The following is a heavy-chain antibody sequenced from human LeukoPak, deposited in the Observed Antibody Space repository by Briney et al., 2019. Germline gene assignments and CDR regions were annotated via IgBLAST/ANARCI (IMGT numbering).Heavy chain of an antibody. V-gene: IGHV3-74*01. D-gene: IGHD1-7*01. CDR2: INTDGSST. CDR1: GFTLSNYW. Sequence: GGSLRLSCSASGFTLSNYWIHWVRQAPGKGLGLVSRINTDGSSTNYADSVRGRFTVSRDNAKNSLYLQMNSLRAEDTAVYYCARGLGTAPYVSFDFWGQGTLVTVSS. CDR3: ARGLGTAPYVSFDF. J-gene: IGHJ4*02.